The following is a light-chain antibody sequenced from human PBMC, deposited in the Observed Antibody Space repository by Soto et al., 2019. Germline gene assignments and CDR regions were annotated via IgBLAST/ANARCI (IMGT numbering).Light chain of an antibody. Sequence: DIQMTQSPSSLSASVGDRVTITCRASQSISRYLNWYQHKPGKAPKLLIFGASNLQSGVPSRFSGSGSGTDFTLTISSLRPEDFATYYCQQTYAAPLTFGGGTRVEI. CDR3: QQTYAAPLT. CDR1: QSISRY. CDR2: GAS. V-gene: IGKV1-39*01. J-gene: IGKJ4*01.